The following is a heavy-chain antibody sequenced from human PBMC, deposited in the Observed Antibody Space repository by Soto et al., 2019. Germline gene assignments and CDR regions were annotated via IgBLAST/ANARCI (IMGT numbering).Heavy chain of an antibody. J-gene: IGHJ6*02. CDR1: GFTFSSYG. CDR2: IWYDGSSQ. V-gene: IGHV3-33*01. Sequence: QVQLVESGGGVVQPGRSLRLSCAASGFTFSSYGLHWVRQAPGRGLEWVAVIWYDGSSQDYADSVKGRFTISRDNYKNKLYLQMNSLRAEDTAVYYCARDRGSSSGHGMGVWGPGTTVTVS. D-gene: IGHD6-6*01. CDR3: ARDRGSSSGHGMGV.